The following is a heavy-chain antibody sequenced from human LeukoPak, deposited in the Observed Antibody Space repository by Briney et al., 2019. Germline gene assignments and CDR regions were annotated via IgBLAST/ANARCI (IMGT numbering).Heavy chain of an antibody. CDR3: TRDQHPYY. Sequence: GRSLRLSCTGYGLTFGDYAMTWVRQAPGKELEWVGFIRSKIYGGTAEYAASVQGRFTISRDDSKGIVYLQMNSLKTEDTAVYYCTRDQHPYYWGQGTLVTVSS. V-gene: IGHV3-49*04. CDR1: GLTFGDYA. CDR2: IRSKIYGGTA. J-gene: IGHJ4*02. D-gene: IGHD6-13*01.